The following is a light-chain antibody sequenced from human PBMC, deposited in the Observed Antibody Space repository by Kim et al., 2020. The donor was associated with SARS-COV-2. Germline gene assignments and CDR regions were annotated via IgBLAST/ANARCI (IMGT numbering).Light chain of an antibody. CDR3: QQHDNWPYT. CDR1: QNIGTR. CDR2: GAS. J-gene: IGKJ2*01. V-gene: IGKV3-15*01. Sequence: EIEMTQSPGTLSVSPGERATLSCWASQNIGTRLAWYQQKPGQAPRLLIYGASTRLTGIPARFSGGGSVTEFTLTISSLQSEDFAVYYCQQHDNWPYTFGQGTKLEI.